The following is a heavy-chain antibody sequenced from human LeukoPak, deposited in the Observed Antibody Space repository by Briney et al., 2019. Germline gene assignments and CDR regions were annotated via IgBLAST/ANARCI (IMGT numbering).Heavy chain of an antibody. CDR2: IIPISGTA. V-gene: IGHV1-69*05. Sequence: ASVKVSCKASGGTFSSHAIACVRQAPGQGPEWMGGIIPISGTADYAQKFQGRVTITTDQSTSTAYMELSSLTSDDTAVYYCARGLQYQLLKALRYYYMDVWGEGTTVTVSS. D-gene: IGHD2-2*01. CDR1: GGTFSSHA. CDR3: ARGLQYQLLKALRYYYMDV. J-gene: IGHJ6*03.